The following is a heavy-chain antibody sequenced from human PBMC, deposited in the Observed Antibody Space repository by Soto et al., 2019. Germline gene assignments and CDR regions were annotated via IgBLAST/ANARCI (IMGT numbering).Heavy chain of an antibody. CDR2: ISYDGSNK. Sequence: QVQLVESGGGVVQPGRSLRLSCAASGFTFSSYGMHWVRQAPGKGLEWVAVISYDGSNKYYADSVKGRFTISRDNSKNTLYLQMNSLRAEDTAVYYCAKEQYGSGSYYSRDGMDVWGQGTTVTVSS. CDR3: AKEQYGSGSYYSRDGMDV. J-gene: IGHJ6*02. V-gene: IGHV3-30*18. D-gene: IGHD3-10*01. CDR1: GFTFSSYG.